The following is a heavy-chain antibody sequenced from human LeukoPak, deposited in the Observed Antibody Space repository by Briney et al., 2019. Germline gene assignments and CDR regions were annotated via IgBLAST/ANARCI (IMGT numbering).Heavy chain of an antibody. Sequence: GGSLRLSCAASGFTFSSYAMHWVRQAPGKGLEWVAVISYDGSNKYYADSVKGRFTISRDNSKNTLYLQMNSLRAEDTAVYYCAKGRLLRYWGQGTLVTVSS. J-gene: IGHJ4*02. CDR1: GFTFSSYA. D-gene: IGHD3-22*01. CDR2: ISYDGSNK. V-gene: IGHV3-30-3*01. CDR3: AKGRLLRY.